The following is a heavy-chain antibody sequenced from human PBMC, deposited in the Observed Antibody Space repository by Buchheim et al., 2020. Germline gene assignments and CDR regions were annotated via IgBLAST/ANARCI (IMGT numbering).Heavy chain of an antibody. V-gene: IGHV3-30*04. CDR3: ASAPYYYDSSGYGDY. D-gene: IGHD3-22*01. CDR2: ISYDGSNK. J-gene: IGHJ4*02. Sequence: QVQLVESGGGVVQPGRSLRLSCAASGFTFSSYAMHWVRQAPGKGLEWVAVISYDGSNKYYADSVKGRFTISRDNSKNTLYLQMNSLRAEDTAVYYCASAPYYYDSSGYGDYWGQGTL. CDR1: GFTFSSYA.